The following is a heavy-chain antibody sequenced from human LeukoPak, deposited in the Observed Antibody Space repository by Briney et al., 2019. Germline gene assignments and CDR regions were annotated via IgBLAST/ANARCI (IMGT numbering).Heavy chain of an antibody. CDR3: ARISTRITMIVVVPGAFDI. V-gene: IGHV1-18*01. J-gene: IGHJ3*02. Sequence: ASVKVSCKASGYTFTSYGISWVRQAPGQGLEWMGWISAYNGNTNYAQKLQGRVTMTTDTSTSTAYMELRSLRSDDTAVYYCARISTRITMIVVVPGAFDIWGQGTMVTVSS. CDR1: GYTFTSYG. CDR2: ISAYNGNT. D-gene: IGHD3-22*01.